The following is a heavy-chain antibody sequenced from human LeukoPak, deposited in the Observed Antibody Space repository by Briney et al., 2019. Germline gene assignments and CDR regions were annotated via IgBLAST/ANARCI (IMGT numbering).Heavy chain of an antibody. J-gene: IGHJ4*02. D-gene: IGHD2-15*01. V-gene: IGHV3-48*04. CDR3: VRGYCTAGTCYSGDY. Sequence: PGGSLRLSCAASGFTFSSYAMSWVRQAPGKGLEWVSYISSSGSTIYYADSVKGRFTISRDNAKNSLYLQMNSLRAEDTAVYYCVRGYCTAGTCYSGDYWGQGTLVTVSS. CDR2: ISSSGSTI. CDR1: GFTFSSYA.